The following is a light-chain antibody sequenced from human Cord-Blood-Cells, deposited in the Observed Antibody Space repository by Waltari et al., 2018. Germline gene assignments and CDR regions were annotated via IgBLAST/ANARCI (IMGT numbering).Light chain of an antibody. CDR1: SSDVGGYNY. V-gene: IGLV2-14*01. J-gene: IGLJ3*02. Sequence: QSALTQPASVSGSPGQSITISCTGTSSDVGGYNYVSWYQQHPGKAPKLMIYDVSNPPSGVSNRFAGSKSGNTASLTSSGLRAEDEADYYCSSDTSSSTLEFGGGTKLTVL. CDR2: DVS. CDR3: SSDTSSSTLE.